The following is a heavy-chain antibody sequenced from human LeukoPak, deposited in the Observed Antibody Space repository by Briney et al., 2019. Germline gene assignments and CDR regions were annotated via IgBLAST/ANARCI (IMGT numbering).Heavy chain of an antibody. V-gene: IGHV1-8*03. Sequence: ASVKVSCKASGYTFTSYDINWVRQATGQGLEWMGWMNPNSGNTGYAQKFQGRVTITRNTSISTAYMELSSLRSEDTAVYYCARAHSSGWGLGYWGQGTLVTVSS. CDR3: ARAHSSGWGLGY. CDR2: MNPNSGNT. D-gene: IGHD6-19*01. CDR1: GYTFTSYD. J-gene: IGHJ4*02.